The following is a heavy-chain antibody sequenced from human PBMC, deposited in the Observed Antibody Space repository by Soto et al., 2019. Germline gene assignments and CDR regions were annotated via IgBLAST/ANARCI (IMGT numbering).Heavy chain of an antibody. V-gene: IGHV1-46*03. J-gene: IGHJ4*02. D-gene: IGHD2-15*01. CDR2: INPSNST. CDR1: GYTFTSYY. CDR3: ATVYCSGGSCYSIDY. Sequence: GASVKVSCKASGYTFTSYYMHWVRQAPGQGLEWMGIINPSNSTSYAQKFQGRVTMTRDTSTSTVYMELSSLRSEDTAVYYCATVYCSGGSCYSIDYWGQGILVTVSS.